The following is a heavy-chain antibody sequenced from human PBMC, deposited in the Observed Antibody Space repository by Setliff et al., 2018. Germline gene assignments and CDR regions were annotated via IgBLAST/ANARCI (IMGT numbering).Heavy chain of an antibody. V-gene: IGHV3-21*01. CDR3: ARAVTIFGVVTPIYFYYMDV. J-gene: IGHJ6*03. D-gene: IGHD3-3*01. CDR1: GFILKNCI. CDR2: ISGSSSDI. Sequence: PGGSLRLSCAASGFILKNCIMTWVRQAPGKGLEWVASISGSSSDIYYADSVKGRFSISRDNAKNSLYRQMNSLRAEDTALFYCARAVTIFGVVTPIYFYYMDVWGKGTTVTVSS.